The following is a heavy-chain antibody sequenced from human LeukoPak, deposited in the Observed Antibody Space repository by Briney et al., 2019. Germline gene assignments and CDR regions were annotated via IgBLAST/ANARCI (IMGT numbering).Heavy chain of an antibody. CDR1: GFTFSSYS. CDR2: ISSSSSTI. Sequence: GGSLRLSCAASGFTFSSYSMNWVRQAPGKGLEWVSYISSSSSTIYYADSVKGRFTISRDNAKNSLYLQMNSLRAEDTAVYYCARSYYSSSWYGDFQHWGQGTLVTVSS. J-gene: IGHJ1*01. D-gene: IGHD6-13*01. CDR3: ARSYYSSSWYGDFQH. V-gene: IGHV3-48*01.